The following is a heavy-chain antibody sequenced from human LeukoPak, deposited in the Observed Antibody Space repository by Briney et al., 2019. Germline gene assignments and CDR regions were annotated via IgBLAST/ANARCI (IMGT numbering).Heavy chain of an antibody. Sequence: PGGSLRLSCATSGLTFRTTWMHWVRQAPGKGLMWVSRMNGEGTTIDYADSVKGRFTISRDNAKNSLLLQMDGLRAEDAAVYYCARDKMTGDSYFDYWGQGTLVTVSS. D-gene: IGHD7-27*01. V-gene: IGHV3-74*01. CDR2: MNGEGTTI. CDR3: ARDKMTGDSYFDY. CDR1: GLTFRTTW. J-gene: IGHJ4*02.